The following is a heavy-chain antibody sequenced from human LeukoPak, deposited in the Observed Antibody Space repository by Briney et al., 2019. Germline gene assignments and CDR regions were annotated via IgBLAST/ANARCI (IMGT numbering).Heavy chain of an antibody. Sequence: SETLSLTCIVSGYADNSGAYWSWFRQPPGKGLEWIASVFQSGTTFYNPSLKSRVTISIHTSKNQFSLKLSSVTAADTAIYYCAREGLRFSDFDIWGQGTMVTVSS. CDR2: VFQSGTT. CDR1: GYADNSGAY. CDR3: AREGLRFSDFDI. J-gene: IGHJ3*02. V-gene: IGHV4-38-2*02. D-gene: IGHD1-26*01.